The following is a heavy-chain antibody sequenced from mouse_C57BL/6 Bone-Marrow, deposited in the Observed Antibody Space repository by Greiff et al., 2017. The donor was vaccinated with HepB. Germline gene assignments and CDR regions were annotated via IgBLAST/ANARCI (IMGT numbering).Heavy chain of an antibody. V-gene: IGHV1-19*01. CDR3: AGEGSPWFAY. Sequence: VQLQQPGPVLVKPGASVKMSCKASGYTFTDYYMNWVKQSHGKSLEWIGVINPYNGGTSYNQKFKGKATLTVDKSSSTAYMELNSLTSEDSAVYYCAGEGSPWFAYWGQGTLVTVSA. CDR1: GYTFTDYY. CDR2: INPYNGGT. J-gene: IGHJ3*01.